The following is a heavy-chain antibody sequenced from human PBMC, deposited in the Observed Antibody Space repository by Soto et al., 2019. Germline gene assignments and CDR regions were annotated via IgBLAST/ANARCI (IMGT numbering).Heavy chain of an antibody. CDR2: PYFRSKWYN. V-gene: IGHV6-1*01. CDR1: GDSVSSNTAS. CDR3: AKGDNLGPKTGYAFDP. J-gene: IGHJ5*02. D-gene: IGHD5-12*01. Sequence: SQTLSLTCAISGDSVSSNTASWNWIRQAPSRGLEWLGRPYFRSKWYNDYAVSVKSRIIINPDTSNNQCSLQLNSVTPEATAVYFCAKGDNLGPKTGYAFDPWGQGIMVTVSS.